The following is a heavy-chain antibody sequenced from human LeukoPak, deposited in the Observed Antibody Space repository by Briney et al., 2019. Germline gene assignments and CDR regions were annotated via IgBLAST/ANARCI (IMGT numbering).Heavy chain of an antibody. J-gene: IGHJ3*02. D-gene: IGHD3-22*01. Sequence: ASVKVSCKASGYTFTSYYMHWVRQAPGQGLEWMGIINPSGGSTSYAQKFQGRVTMTRDTSTSTVYMERSSLRSEDTAVYYCARDWRGITMIVVDNDAFDIWGQGTMVTVSS. CDR1: GYTFTSYY. CDR2: INPSGGST. CDR3: ARDWRGITMIVVDNDAFDI. V-gene: IGHV1-46*01.